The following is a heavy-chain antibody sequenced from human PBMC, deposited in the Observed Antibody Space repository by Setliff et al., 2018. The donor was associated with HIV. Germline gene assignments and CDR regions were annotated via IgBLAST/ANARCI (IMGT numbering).Heavy chain of an antibody. V-gene: IGHV1-8*01. J-gene: IGHJ6*03. D-gene: IGHD2-15*01. CDR1: GYAFNSYT. CDR2: INPNSDNT. Sequence: VASVKVSCKASGYAFNSYTLNWVRQATGRGLEWMGWINPNSDNTAYAQKFQGRLTMTRNTSTGTVYMELSSLRSEDTAVYYFARIGRTPYYYYYMDVWGKGTTVTVSS. CDR3: ARIGRTPYYYYYMDV.